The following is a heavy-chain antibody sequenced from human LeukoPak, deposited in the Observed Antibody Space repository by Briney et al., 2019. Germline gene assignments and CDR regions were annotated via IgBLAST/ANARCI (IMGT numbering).Heavy chain of an antibody. V-gene: IGHV4-31*03. CDR3: ARADTMVRGVISPFDY. CDR2: IYYSGST. J-gene: IGHJ4*02. Sequence: SQTLSLTCTVSARSISSGCTCWSWIRPHPGKGLEWFGYIYYSGSTYYKPSLKSRATISVDTSKNQLSLKLSSVTAADTAVYYCARADTMVRGVISPFDYWGQGTLVTVSS. CDR1: ARSISSGCTC. D-gene: IGHD3-10*01.